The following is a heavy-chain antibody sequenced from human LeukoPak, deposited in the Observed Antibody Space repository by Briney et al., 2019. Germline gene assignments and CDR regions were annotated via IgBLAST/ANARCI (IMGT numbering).Heavy chain of an antibody. D-gene: IGHD3-22*01. J-gene: IGHJ3*02. CDR1: GFTFRSYA. CDR3: AKGLGPEYCDDSSYYYACDI. CDR2: ISGSGGGT. Sequence: PGGSLRLSCAASGFTFRSYAMSWVRQAPGKGLEWVSTISGSGGGTYYADSVKGRVTIPRQNFNHKLYLQMNSMRDEEQAVYCCAKGLGPEYCDDSSYYYACDIWGQGTMITVSS. V-gene: IGHV3-23*01.